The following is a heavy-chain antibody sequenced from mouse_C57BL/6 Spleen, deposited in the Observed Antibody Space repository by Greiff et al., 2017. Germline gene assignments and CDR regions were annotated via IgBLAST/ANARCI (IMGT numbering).Heavy chain of an antibody. CDR1: GYTFTSYW. Sequence: QVQLQQPGAELVMPGASVKLSCKASGYTFTSYWMHWVKQRSGQGLEWIGEIDPSDSYTNYNQKFKGKSTLTVDKSSSTAYMQLSSLTSEDSAVYYCAREDLVAFDYWGQGTTLTVSS. CDR3: AREDLVAFDY. V-gene: IGHV1-69*01. D-gene: IGHD1-1*01. CDR2: IDPSDSYT. J-gene: IGHJ2*01.